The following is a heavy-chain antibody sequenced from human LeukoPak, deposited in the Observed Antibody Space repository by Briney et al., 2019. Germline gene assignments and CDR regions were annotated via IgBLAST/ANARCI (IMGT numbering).Heavy chain of an antibody. CDR3: AILGYCSGGSCYSTGP. V-gene: IGHV1-69*13. Sequence: SVKVSCKASGGTFSSYAISWVRQAPGQGLEWIGGIIPIFGTANYAQKFQGRVTITADESTSTAYMELSSLRSEDTAVYYCAILGYCSGGSCYSTGPWGQGTLVTVSS. CDR1: GGTFSSYA. CDR2: IIPIFGTA. J-gene: IGHJ5*02. D-gene: IGHD2-15*01.